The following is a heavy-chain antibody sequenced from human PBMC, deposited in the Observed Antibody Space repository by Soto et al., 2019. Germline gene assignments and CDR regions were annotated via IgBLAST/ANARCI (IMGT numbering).Heavy chain of an antibody. CDR3: ARPVSGYYYGMDV. V-gene: IGHV4-39*01. Sequence: SETLSLTCTVSGGSISSSKYFWGWIRQPPGKGLEWIGSIYYSESTYYNPSLKSRVTISVDTSKNQLALNLSSATAADTAVYYCARPVSGYYYGMDVWGPGTTVTVSS. CDR2: IYYSEST. D-gene: IGHD3-10*01. CDR1: GGSISSSKYF. J-gene: IGHJ6*02.